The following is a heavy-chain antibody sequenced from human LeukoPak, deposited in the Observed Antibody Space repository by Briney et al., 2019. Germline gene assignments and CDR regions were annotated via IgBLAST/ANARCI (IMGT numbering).Heavy chain of an antibody. CDR1: GFTFSSYG. CDR2: IRYDGSNK. Sequence: GGSLRLSCAASGFTFSSYGMHWVRQAPGKGLEWVAFIRYDGSNKYYADSVKGRFTIPRDNSKNTLYLQMNSLRAEDTAVYYCAKPTPRITIFGVVPDYYMDVWGKGTTVTVSS. D-gene: IGHD3-3*01. J-gene: IGHJ6*03. V-gene: IGHV3-30*02. CDR3: AKPTPRITIFGVVPDYYMDV.